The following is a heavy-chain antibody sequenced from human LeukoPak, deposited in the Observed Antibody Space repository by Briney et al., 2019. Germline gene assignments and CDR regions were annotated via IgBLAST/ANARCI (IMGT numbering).Heavy chain of an antibody. CDR3: ARGRDLGGYVDY. CDR1: GYTFTSYD. V-gene: IGHV1-8*01. J-gene: IGHJ4*02. Sequence: GASVKVSCKASGYTFTSYDINWVRQATGQGLEWMGWMNPNSGNTGYAQKFQGRVTMTRNTSISTAYTELSSLRSEDTAVYYCARGRDLGGYVDYWGQGTLVTVSS. CDR2: MNPNSGNT. D-gene: IGHD2-15*01.